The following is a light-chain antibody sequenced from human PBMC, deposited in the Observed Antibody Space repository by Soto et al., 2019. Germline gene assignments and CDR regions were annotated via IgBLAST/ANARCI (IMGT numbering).Light chain of an antibody. V-gene: IGLV2-8*01. Sequence: LTHPPSASGSPGQSVAISCTGTSSDVGGYNYVSWYQQHPGKAPKLMIYEVNKRPSGVPDRFSGSKSGNTASLTVSGLQAEDEADYYCSSYAGSSHVFGTGTKVTVL. CDR3: SSYAGSSHV. CDR2: EVN. J-gene: IGLJ1*01. CDR1: SSDVGGYNY.